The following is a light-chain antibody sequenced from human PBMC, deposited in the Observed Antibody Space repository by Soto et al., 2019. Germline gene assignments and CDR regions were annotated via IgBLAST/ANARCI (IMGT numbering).Light chain of an antibody. J-gene: IGKJ2*01. CDR3: QQLNSYPHT. Sequence: DIQLTQSPSFLSASVGDRVTITCRASQGISSYLAWYQQKPGKAPKFLIYAASTLQSGVPSRFSGSGSGTEFTLTISSLQPEDFATYYCQQLNSYPHTFGQGTKLEIK. V-gene: IGKV1-9*01. CDR2: AAS. CDR1: QGISSY.